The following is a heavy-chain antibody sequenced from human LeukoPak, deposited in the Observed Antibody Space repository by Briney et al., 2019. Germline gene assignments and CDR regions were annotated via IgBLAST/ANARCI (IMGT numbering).Heavy chain of an antibody. D-gene: IGHD2/OR15-2a*01. CDR1: GGSISSGGYS. J-gene: IGHJ4*02. CDR2: IYHSGST. V-gene: IGHV4-30-2*01. Sequence: SETLSLTCAVSGGSISSGGYSWSWIRQPPGKGLEWIGYIYHSGSTYYNPSLKSRVTISVDRSKNQFSLKLSSVTAADTAIYYCARGGVIFDYWGQGTLATVSS. CDR3: ARGGVIFDY.